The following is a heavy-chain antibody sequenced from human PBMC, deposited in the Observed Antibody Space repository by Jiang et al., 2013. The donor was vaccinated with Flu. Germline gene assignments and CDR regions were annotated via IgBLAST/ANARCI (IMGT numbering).Heavy chain of an antibody. V-gene: IGHV3-11*01. D-gene: IGHD5-18*01. J-gene: IGHJ4*02. CDR3: ARGLYSYFNADS. Sequence: QVQLVESGGGLVKPGGSLRLSCAASGLIFSDYYMSWIRQAPGKGLEWVSYISSSGTFIFYADSVKGRFTISRDNAKNSLYLQMDSLRAEDTAVYFCARGLYSYFNADSWGQGTLVTVSS. CDR1: GLIFSDYY. CDR2: ISSSGTFI.